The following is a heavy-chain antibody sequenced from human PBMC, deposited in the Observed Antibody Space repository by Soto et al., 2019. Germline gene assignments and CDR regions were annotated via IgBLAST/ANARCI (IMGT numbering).Heavy chain of an antibody. CDR1: GGSISSYY. CDR3: ARRYGYSFDY. CDR2: IYYSGST. Sequence: QVQLQESGPGLVKPSETLSLTCTVSGGSISSYYWSWIRQPPGKGLEWIGYIYYSGSTNYNPSLKSRFTIAVDTSNNQFSLKLRSVTAADTAVYYCARRYGYSFDYWGQGTLVTVSS. D-gene: IGHD1-1*01. J-gene: IGHJ4*02. V-gene: IGHV4-59*08.